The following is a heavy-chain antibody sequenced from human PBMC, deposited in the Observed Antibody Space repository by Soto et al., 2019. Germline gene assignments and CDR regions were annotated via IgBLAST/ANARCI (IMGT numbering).Heavy chain of an antibody. CDR1: GFTFSDYY. Sequence: QVQLVESGGGLVKPGGSLRLSCAASGFTFSDYYMSWIRQAPGKGLEWVSYISSSGSTIYYADSVKGRFTISRDNAKNSLYRQMNSRRAEDTAVYYCAREWVVVVVAAFNDAFDIWGQGTMVTVSS. CDR2: ISSSGSTI. V-gene: IGHV3-11*01. D-gene: IGHD2-15*01. CDR3: AREWVVVVVAAFNDAFDI. J-gene: IGHJ3*02.